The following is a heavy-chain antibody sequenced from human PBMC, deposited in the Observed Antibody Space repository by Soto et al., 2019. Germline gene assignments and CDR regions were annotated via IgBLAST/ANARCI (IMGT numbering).Heavy chain of an antibody. CDR2: INHSGST. CDR1: GGSFSGYY. J-gene: IGHJ4*02. CDR3: ANFAEYFSGGSCYPLVVF. D-gene: IGHD2-15*01. Sequence: SETLSLTCAVYGGSFSGYYWSWIRQPPGKGLEWIGEINHSGSTNYNPSLKSRVTISVDTSKNQFSLKLSSVTAADTAVYYCANFAEYFSGGSCYPLVVFWCQGILVTVSS. V-gene: IGHV4-34*01.